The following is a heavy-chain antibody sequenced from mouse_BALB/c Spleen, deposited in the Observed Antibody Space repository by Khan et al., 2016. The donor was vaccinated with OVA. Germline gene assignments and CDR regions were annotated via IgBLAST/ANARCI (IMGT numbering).Heavy chain of an antibody. CDR2: ISSGGTT. V-gene: IGHV5-6-5*01. Sequence: EVELVESGGGLVQPGGSLKLSCAASGFTFSNYAMSWVRQTPEKRLAWVASISSGGTTYCPDFVKGRFTISRENARSFLYLQMSSLRSEDTAMYYCARDYWFTYWGQGTLVTVSA. CDR3: ARDYWFTY. CDR1: GFTFSNYA. J-gene: IGHJ3*01.